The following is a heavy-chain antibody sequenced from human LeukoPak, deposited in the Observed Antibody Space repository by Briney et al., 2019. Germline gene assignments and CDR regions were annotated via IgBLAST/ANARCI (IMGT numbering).Heavy chain of an antibody. V-gene: IGHV1-58*02. CDR2: IVVGSGNT. J-gene: IGHJ3*02. CDR3: AAADCSSTSCYAFDI. CDR1: GFTFTSSA. D-gene: IGHD2-2*01. Sequence: SVKVSCKASGFTFTSSAMQWVRQARGQRLEWIGWIVVGSGNTNYAQKFQERVTITRDMSTSTAYMELSSLRSEDTAVYYCAAADCSSTSCYAFDIWGQGTMVTVSS.